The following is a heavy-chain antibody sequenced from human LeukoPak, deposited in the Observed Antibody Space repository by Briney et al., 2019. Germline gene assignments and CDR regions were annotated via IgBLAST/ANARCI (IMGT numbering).Heavy chain of an antibody. CDR1: GGSFSRYY. V-gene: IGHV4-34*01. Sequence: SETLSLTCAVYGGSFSRYYGSWIRQSPGKGLEWIAEIDHRGDTNYNPSVKSRVTISVDTSKNQFSLKVRSLSAADTALYYCARGATISETGYFDFWGQGTLVTVSS. CDR2: IDHRGDT. J-gene: IGHJ4*03. CDR3: ARGATISETGYFDF. D-gene: IGHD5-24*01.